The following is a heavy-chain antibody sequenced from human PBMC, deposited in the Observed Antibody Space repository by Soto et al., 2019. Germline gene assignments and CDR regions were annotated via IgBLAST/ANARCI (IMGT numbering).Heavy chain of an antibody. Sequence: PGGSLRLSCAASGFTFSSYGMHWVRQAPGKGLEWVAVIWYDGSNKYYADSVKGRFTISRDNSKNTLYLQMNSLRAEDTAVYYCARDGTTVTTDYYYGMDVWGQGTTIAVSS. CDR3: ARDGTTVTTDYYYGMDV. V-gene: IGHV3-33*01. CDR2: IWYDGSNK. D-gene: IGHD4-17*01. CDR1: GFTFSSYG. J-gene: IGHJ6*02.